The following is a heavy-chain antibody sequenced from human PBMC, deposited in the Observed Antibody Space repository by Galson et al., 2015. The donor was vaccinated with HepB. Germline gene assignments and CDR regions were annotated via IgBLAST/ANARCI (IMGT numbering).Heavy chain of an antibody. CDR2: ISYDGSNK. D-gene: IGHD2-15*01. Sequence: SLRLSCAASGFTFRSYGMHWVRQAPGKGLGWVAVISYDGSNKYYADSVNGRFTISRDISKNTLYLQVNSLRADDTAVYYCAKAVSVVVVVAAPSRWGQGTLVTVSS. V-gene: IGHV3-30*18. CDR1: GFTFRSYG. CDR3: AKAVSVVVVVAAPSR. J-gene: IGHJ4*02.